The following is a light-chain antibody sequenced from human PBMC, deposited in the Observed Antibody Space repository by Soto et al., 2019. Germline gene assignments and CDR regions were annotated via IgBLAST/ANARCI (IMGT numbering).Light chain of an antibody. V-gene: IGLV2-23*02. CDR1: SSDVGSYNL. CDR3: CSYAGSSTPYA. CDR2: EVS. J-gene: IGLJ1*01. Sequence: SALTQPASVPGSTGQSITISCTRTSSDVGSYNLVSWYQQHPGKAPKLMIYEVSQRPSGLSYRFSGSKSGNTASLTISRLQAEDEADYYCCSYAGSSTPYAFGTGTKVTVL.